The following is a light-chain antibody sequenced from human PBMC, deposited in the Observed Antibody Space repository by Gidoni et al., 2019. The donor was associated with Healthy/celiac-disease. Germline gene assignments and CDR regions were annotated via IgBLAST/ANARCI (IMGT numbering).Light chain of an antibody. CDR1: QSALYSSNNKNY. J-gene: IGKJ4*01. Sequence: DIVMTQSPDSLAVPLGERATINCKSSQSALYSSNNKNYLAWYQQKPGQPPKLLIYWASTRESGVPDRFSGSGSGTDFTLTISSLQAEDVAVYYCQQYYSTPLTFGGGTKVEIK. CDR3: QQYYSTPLT. CDR2: WAS. V-gene: IGKV4-1*01.